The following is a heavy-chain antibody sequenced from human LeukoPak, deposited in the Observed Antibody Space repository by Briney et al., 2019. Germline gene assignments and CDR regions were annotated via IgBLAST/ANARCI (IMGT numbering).Heavy chain of an antibody. D-gene: IGHD6-13*01. CDR1: GGSISSGGYY. CDR2: IYYSGST. Sequence: SQTLSLTCTVSGGSISSGGYYWSWIRQHPGMGLEWIGYIYYSGSTYYNPSLKSRVTISVDTSKNQFSLKLSSVTAADTAVYYCATGQSSSWYGDYFDYWGQGTLVTVSS. J-gene: IGHJ4*02. V-gene: IGHV4-31*03. CDR3: ATGQSSSWYGDYFDY.